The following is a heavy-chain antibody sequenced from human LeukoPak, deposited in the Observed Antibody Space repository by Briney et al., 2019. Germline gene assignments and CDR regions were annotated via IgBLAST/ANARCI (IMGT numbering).Heavy chain of an antibody. CDR2: IYTSGST. CDR1: GDSISSDDYY. CDR3: AREGYDILTGYYQFDY. J-gene: IGHJ4*02. Sequence: SETLSLTCTVSGDSISSDDYYWSWIRQPAGRGLEWIGRIYTSGSTNYNPSLKSRVTISVDTSKNQFSLKLSSATAADTAVYYCAREGYDILTGYYQFDYWGQGTLVTVSS. V-gene: IGHV4-61*02. D-gene: IGHD3-9*01.